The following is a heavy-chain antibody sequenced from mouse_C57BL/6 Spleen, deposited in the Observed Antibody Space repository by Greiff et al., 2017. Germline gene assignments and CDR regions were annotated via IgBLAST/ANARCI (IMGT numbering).Heavy chain of an antibody. CDR2: IDPSDSYT. J-gene: IGHJ2*01. V-gene: IGHV1-69*01. CDR1: GYTFTSYW. Sequence: QVQLQQPGAELVMPGALVKLSCKASGYTFTSYWMHWVKQRPGQGLEWIGEIDPSDSYTNYNQKFKGKSTLTVDKSSSTAYMQLSSLTSEDSAVYYCARRATAGFDYWGQGTTLTVSS. D-gene: IGHD1-2*01. CDR3: ARRATAGFDY.